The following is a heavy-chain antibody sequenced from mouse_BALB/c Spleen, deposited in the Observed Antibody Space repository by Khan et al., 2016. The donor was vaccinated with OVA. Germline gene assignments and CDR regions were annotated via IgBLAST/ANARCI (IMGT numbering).Heavy chain of an antibody. CDR2: ISSSGST. CDR3: ARTARIKY. CDR1: GYSITSGYG. D-gene: IGHD1-2*01. J-gene: IGHJ2*01. V-gene: IGHV3-2*02. Sequence: EVKLLESGPGLVKPSQSLSLTCTVTGYSITSGYGWNWIRQFPGNKLEWMGYISSSGSTNYNPSLKSRISITRDTAKNQFFLQLNSVTTEDTATYYCARTARIKYWGQGTTLTVSS.